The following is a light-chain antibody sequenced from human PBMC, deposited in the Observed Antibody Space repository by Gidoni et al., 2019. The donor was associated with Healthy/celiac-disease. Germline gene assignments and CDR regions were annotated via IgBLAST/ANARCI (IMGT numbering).Light chain of an antibody. V-gene: IGKV1-5*03. CDR2: KAS. Sequence: DIQMTQSPSNLSASVGDRVTITCRASQSISSWLAWYQQKPGKAPKLLIYKASSLESGVPSRFSGSGSGTEFTLTIISLQPDDFATYYCQQYNSYSLFGPGTKVDIK. J-gene: IGKJ3*01. CDR1: QSISSW. CDR3: QQYNSYSL.